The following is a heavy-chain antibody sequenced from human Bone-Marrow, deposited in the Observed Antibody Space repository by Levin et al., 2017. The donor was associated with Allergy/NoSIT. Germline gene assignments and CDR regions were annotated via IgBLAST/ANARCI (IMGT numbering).Heavy chain of an antibody. CDR2: INSNTITK. J-gene: IGHJ4*02. V-gene: IGHV3-48*02. CDR1: GFTFSSYS. D-gene: IGHD2-21*01. CDR3: ARDPHSLDY. Sequence: PGGSLRLSCAASGFTFSSYSMNWVRQAPGKGLEWISYINSNTITKYYADSVKGRFTISRDNAKNSLYLQMNSLRDEDTAVYYCARDPHSLDYWGQGTLVTVSS.